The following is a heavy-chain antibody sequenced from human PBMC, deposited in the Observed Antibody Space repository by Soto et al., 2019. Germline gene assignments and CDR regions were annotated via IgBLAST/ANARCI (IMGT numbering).Heavy chain of an antibody. D-gene: IGHD3-22*01. CDR3: ARGSSYFEGSYYYMDF. Sequence: QVQLQESGPGLVKPSGTLPLTCAVSGDSIRSSNWWSWVRQTPGKGLEWIGEIYQSGSTNYTPSLQSRVTISIDKSKKQFSLKLSCVTAADTAVYYCARGSSYFEGSYYYMDFWGKGTTVTVSS. J-gene: IGHJ6*03. CDR2: IYQSGST. V-gene: IGHV4-4*02. CDR1: GDSIRSSNW.